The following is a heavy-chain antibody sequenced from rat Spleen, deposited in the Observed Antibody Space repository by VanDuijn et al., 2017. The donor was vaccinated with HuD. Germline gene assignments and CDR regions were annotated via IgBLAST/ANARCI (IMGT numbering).Heavy chain of an antibody. J-gene: IGHJ3*01. D-gene: IGHD1-4*01. CDR2: INYEGSNP. Sequence: EVQLVESGGGFVQPGRSMKLSCAASGFTFDAYYMAWVRQAPKKGLEWVASINYEGSNPYYGDSVRGRFPISRDNAKSTLYLQMNSLRSEDTATYYCTRHDYPGVTTNWLAYWGQGTLVTVSS. CDR3: TRHDYPGVTTNWLAY. CDR1: GFTFDAYY. V-gene: IGHV5-22*01.